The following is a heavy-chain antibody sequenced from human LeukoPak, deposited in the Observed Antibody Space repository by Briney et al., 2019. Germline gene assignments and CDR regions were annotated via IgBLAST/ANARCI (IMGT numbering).Heavy chain of an antibody. CDR1: GFTFDDYG. D-gene: IGHD2-15*01. Sequence: GGSLRLSCAASGFTFDDYGMSWVRQAPGKGLEGVSGINRNGGSTGYADSVKGRFTISRDNAKYSLYLQMNSLRAEDTALYYCARRRRHCSRGSCCRGRFDPWRPRTLVTLSS. CDR3: ARRRRHCSRGSCCRGRFDP. CDR2: INRNGGST. V-gene: IGHV3-20*04. J-gene: IGHJ5*02.